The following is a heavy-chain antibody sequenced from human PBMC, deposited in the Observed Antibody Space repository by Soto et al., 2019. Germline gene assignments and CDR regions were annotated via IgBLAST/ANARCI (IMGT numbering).Heavy chain of an antibody. V-gene: IGHV1-24*01. Sequence: QVQLVQSGAEVKKPGASVKVSCKVSGYTLTELSMHWVRQAPGKGLEWMGGFDPEDGETIYAQKFQGRVTMTEDTSTNAAYMEPSSLRSEDTAVYYCAAAPNPTWSLDYWGQGTLVTVSS. J-gene: IGHJ4*02. CDR2: FDPEDGET. CDR3: AAAPNPTWSLDY. D-gene: IGHD3-3*01. CDR1: GYTLTELS.